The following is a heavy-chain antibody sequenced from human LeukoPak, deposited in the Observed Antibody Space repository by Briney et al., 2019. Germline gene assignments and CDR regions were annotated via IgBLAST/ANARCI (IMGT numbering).Heavy chain of an antibody. J-gene: IGHJ4*02. D-gene: IGHD6-19*01. Sequence: GGSLRLSCAASGFTFSSYGMSWVRQAPGKGLEWVAFIRYDGSNKYYADSVKGRFTISRDNSKNTLYLQMNSLRTEDTAVYYCAKQLTSGWIIVYWGRGTLVTVSS. CDR2: IRYDGSNK. CDR3: AKQLTSGWIIVY. CDR1: GFTFSSYG. V-gene: IGHV3-30*02.